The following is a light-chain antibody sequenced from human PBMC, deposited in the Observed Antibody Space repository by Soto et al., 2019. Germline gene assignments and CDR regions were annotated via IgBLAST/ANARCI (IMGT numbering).Light chain of an antibody. CDR2: QTS. V-gene: IGKV3-20*01. CDR3: QQYGDSPPFT. CDR1: QYINTR. J-gene: IGKJ3*01. Sequence: EIVLTQSPATLSSFPGDRVTLSCRDSQYINTRLAWYQHRPGQAPRLLIYQTSIRAAGIPARFSCSGSGTDFTLTISRLEPEDFAVYYCQQYGDSPPFTFGPGTKVDIK.